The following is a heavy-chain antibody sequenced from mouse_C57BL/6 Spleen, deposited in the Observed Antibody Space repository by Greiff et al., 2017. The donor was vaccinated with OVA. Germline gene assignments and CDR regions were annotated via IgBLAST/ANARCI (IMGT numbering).Heavy chain of an antibody. Sequence: VQLQQSGPELVKPGASVKISCKASGYAFSSSWMNWVKQRPGKGLEWIGRIYPGDGDTNYNGKFKGKATLTADKSSSTAYMQLSSLTSEDSAVYFCASLDAWFAYWGQGTLVTVSA. J-gene: IGHJ3*01. CDR3: ASLDAWFAY. CDR2: IYPGDGDT. V-gene: IGHV1-82*01. CDR1: GYAFSSSW.